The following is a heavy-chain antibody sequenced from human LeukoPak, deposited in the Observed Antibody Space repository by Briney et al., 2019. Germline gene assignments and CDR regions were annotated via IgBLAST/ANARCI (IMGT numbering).Heavy chain of an antibody. V-gene: IGHV5-51*01. CDR3: ARPKTYYDILTGYYRTYYFDY. D-gene: IGHD3-9*01. Sequence: GESLKISCKGSGYRFTNYWIGWVRQMPGKGLEWMGIIYPGDSDTRYSPSLQGQVTISADKSISTAYLQWSSLKASDTAMYYCARPKTYYDILTGYYRTYYFDYWGQGTLVTVSS. J-gene: IGHJ4*02. CDR2: IYPGDSDT. CDR1: GYRFTNYW.